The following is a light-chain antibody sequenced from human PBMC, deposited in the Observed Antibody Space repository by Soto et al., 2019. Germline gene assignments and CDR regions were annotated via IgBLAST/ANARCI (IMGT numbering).Light chain of an antibody. J-gene: IGKJ1*01. CDR1: QTSSGGY. CDR2: RAS. V-gene: IGKV3-20*01. CDR3: HQYVSSPRT. Sequence: EIMLTQSPGTLSFSPGERASLSCRASQTSSGGYLAWYQHKPGQAPRLLFYRASTRAAGIPDRFSGSGSGTDFTLTISRLKHEDFAVYYCHQYVSSPRTFGQGTTVEV.